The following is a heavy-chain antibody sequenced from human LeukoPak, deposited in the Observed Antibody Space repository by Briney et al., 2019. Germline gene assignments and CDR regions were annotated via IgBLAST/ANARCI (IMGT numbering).Heavy chain of an antibody. J-gene: IGHJ4*02. CDR1: GFTFDDYA. CDR2: ISWNSGSI. Sequence: GRSLRLSCAASGFTFDDYAIHWVRQAPGKGLEWVSGISWNSGSIGYADSVKGRFTVSRDNAKNSLYLQMNSLRAEDTALYYCAKDPGYSYGHPYYFDYWGQGTLVTVSS. CDR3: AKDPGYSYGHPYYFDY. D-gene: IGHD5-18*01. V-gene: IGHV3-9*01.